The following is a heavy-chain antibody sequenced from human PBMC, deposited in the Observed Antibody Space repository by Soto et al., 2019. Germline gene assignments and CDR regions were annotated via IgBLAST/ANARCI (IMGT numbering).Heavy chain of an antibody. V-gene: IGHV3-21*05. CDR1: GFTFSSYE. D-gene: IGHD3-22*01. CDR3: ARDLHYDSSGFGY. CDR2: ISSSSVYI. J-gene: IGHJ4*02. Sequence: GGSLRLSCAASGFTFSSYEMNWVCQAPGKGLEWVSYISSSSVYIYYADSLKGRFTISRNNAKNSLYLQMNSLRAEDTAVYYCARDLHYDSSGFGYWGQGTLVTVSS.